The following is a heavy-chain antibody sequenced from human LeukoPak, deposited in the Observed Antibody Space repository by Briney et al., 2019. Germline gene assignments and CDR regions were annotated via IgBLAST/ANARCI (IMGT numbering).Heavy chain of an antibody. CDR3: ASIDSSGYYPFDY. CDR2: INPNSGGT. D-gene: IGHD3-22*01. CDR1: GYTFTGHY. Sequence: GASVKVSCKASGYTFTGHYMHWVRQAPGQGLEWMGWINPNSGGTNYPQKFQGRVTMTRDTSISTAYMELSRLRSDDTAVYYCASIDSSGYYPFDYWGQGTLVTVSS. V-gene: IGHV1-2*02. J-gene: IGHJ4*02.